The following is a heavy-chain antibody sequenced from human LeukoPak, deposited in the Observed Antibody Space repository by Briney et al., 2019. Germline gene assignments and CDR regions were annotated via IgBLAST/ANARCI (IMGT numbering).Heavy chain of an antibody. CDR2: ISGGGGST. V-gene: IGHV3-23*01. Sequence: GGSLRPSCAASGFTFTSYSMNWVRQAPGKGLEWVSTISGGGGSTYYADSVKGRFSISRDNSKNTLYLQMDSLRGEDTAVYYCAKDFRIGYSAHFDYWGQGALVTVSS. D-gene: IGHD2-21*01. CDR1: GFTFTSYS. CDR3: AKDFRIGYSAHFDY. J-gene: IGHJ4*02.